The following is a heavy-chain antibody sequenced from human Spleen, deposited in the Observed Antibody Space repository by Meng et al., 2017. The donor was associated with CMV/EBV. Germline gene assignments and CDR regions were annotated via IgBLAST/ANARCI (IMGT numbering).Heavy chain of an antibody. CDR1: GGSISSYY. CDR2: IYYSGST. D-gene: IGHD3-3*01. V-gene: IGHV4-59*12. CDR3: ARVWSGLDY. Sequence: SETLSLTCTVSGGSISSYYWSWIRQPPGKGLEWIGYIYYSGSTNYNPSLKSRVTISVDTSKNQFSLKLSSVTAADTAVYYCARVWSGLDYWGQGTLVTVSS. J-gene: IGHJ4*02.